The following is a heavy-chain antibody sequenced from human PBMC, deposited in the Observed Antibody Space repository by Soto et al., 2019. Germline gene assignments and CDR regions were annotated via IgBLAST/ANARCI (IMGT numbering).Heavy chain of an antibody. V-gene: IGHV3-23*01. D-gene: IGHD3-16*02. CDR1: GFTFSSFA. J-gene: IGHJ1*01. CDR2: LSGSGGDT. CDR3: AKRGGYDYVWKSYRPGY. Sequence: EVQLLESGGGLVQPGGSLRLSCVASGFTFSSFAMSWVRQAPGKGLEWVSTLSGSGGDTYYADSVNGRFTISRDKSKNTLYLQMDRLRVEDTAVYYCAKRGGYDYVWKSYRPGYWGQGTLVSVSS.